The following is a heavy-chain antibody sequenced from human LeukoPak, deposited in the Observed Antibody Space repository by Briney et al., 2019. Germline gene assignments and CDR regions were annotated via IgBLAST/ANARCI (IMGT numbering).Heavy chain of an antibody. CDR3: ARVWGRYDILE. Sequence: ASVKVSCKASGYTFINFGISWVRQAPGQGLEWMGWISAYKGNTNYAQKLQGRVTMTTDTSTSTAYMELRSLRSDDTAVYYCARVWGRYDILEWGQGTLVTVSS. J-gene: IGHJ4*02. CDR1: GYTFINFG. CDR2: ISAYKGNT. D-gene: IGHD3-9*01. V-gene: IGHV1-18*01.